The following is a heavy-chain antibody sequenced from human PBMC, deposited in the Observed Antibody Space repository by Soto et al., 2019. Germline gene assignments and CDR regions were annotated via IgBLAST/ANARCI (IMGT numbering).Heavy chain of an antibody. V-gene: IGHV4-30-2*01. CDR2: IYHSGST. J-gene: IGHJ5*02. CDR1: GGSISSGGYS. CDR3: ARGGLYYYGSGSYYNDLFAP. Sequence: SETLSLTCAVSGGSISSGGYSWSWIRQPPGKGLEWIGYIYHSGSTYYNPSLKSRVTISVDTSKNQFSLKVKSVTAADTAVYYCARGGLYYYGSGSYYNDLFAPWGQGTLVTVSS. D-gene: IGHD3-10*01.